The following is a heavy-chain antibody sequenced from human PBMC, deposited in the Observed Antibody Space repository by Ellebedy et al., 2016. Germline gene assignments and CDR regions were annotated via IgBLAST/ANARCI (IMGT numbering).Heavy chain of an antibody. CDR1: GFNFNTFF. CDR3: RQGHYADY. CDR2: ISAGGDNT. V-gene: IGHV3-23*01. J-gene: IGHJ4*02. Sequence: GESLKISXVASGFNFNTFFMSWVRQAPGKGLQWVSTISAGGDNTRLADSVKGRFTVSRDNSRNTVYLQMNNLRGEDTAVYYCRQGHYADYWGQGTLVTVSS.